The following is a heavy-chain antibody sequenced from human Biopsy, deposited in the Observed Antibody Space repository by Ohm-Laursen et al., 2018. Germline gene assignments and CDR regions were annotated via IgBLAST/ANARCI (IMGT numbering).Heavy chain of an antibody. CDR3: ATNPYYYGRHFNS. CDR2: ITLSGSYV. Sequence: SLRLSCAASGFTFSNYNMNWVRQAPGRGLEWVSSITLSGSYVYYADSVKGRFTISRDNAKSTLYLQMNSLRAEDTAVYYCATNPYYYGRHFNSWGQRTLVTVSS. CDR1: GFTFSNYN. J-gene: IGHJ4*02. D-gene: IGHD3-10*01. V-gene: IGHV3-21*01.